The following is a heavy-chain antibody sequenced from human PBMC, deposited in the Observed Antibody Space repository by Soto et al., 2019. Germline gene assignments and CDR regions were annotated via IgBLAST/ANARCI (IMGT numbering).Heavy chain of an antibody. J-gene: IGHJ6*02. Sequence: QMQLVQSGPEVKKPGTSVKVSCKASGFTFTSSAVQWVRQARGQRLEWIGWIVVGSGNTNYAQKFQERVAINRDMSTSTAYMELSSLSSEDTAVYYCAVSDTAMVTGYYYYGMDVWGQGTTVTVSS. D-gene: IGHD5-18*01. CDR2: IVVGSGNT. CDR3: AVSDTAMVTGYYYYGMDV. V-gene: IGHV1-58*01. CDR1: GFTFTSSA.